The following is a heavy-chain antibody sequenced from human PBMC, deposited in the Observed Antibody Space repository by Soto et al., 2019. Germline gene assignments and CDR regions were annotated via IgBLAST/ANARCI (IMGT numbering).Heavy chain of an antibody. Sequence: GGSLRHSCPASAFSFNKYAMSWFRQAPGKGLEWVSYISSSGSTIYYADSVKGRFTISRDNAKNSLYLQMNSLRAEDTAVYYCARVRCNGSGSSINWFDPWGQGTLVSVSS. CDR1: AFSFNKYA. CDR2: ISSSGSTI. CDR3: ARVRCNGSGSSINWFDP. J-gene: IGHJ5*02. D-gene: IGHD3-10*01. V-gene: IGHV3-11*01.